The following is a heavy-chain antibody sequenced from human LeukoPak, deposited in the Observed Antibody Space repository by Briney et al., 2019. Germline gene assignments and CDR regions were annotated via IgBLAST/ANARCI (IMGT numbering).Heavy chain of an antibody. D-gene: IGHD5-18*01. Sequence: GGSLRLSCAASGFTFSSYAMSWVRQAPGKGLEWVSAISGSGGSTYYADSVKGRFTISRDNSKNTLYLQMNSLRAEDTAVYYCAKDLSGYSYPYYFDYWGQGTLVTVSS. CDR2: ISGSGGST. V-gene: IGHV3-23*01. CDR3: AKDLSGYSYPYYFDY. CDR1: GFTFSSYA. J-gene: IGHJ4*02.